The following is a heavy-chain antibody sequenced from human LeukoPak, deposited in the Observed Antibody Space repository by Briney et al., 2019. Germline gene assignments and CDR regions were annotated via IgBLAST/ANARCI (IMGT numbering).Heavy chain of an antibody. CDR1: GYTFTNYG. CDR3: VRDYFCSGGTCDDCFDP. Sequence: ASVKVSCKASGYTFTNYGISWLRQAPGQGLEWMAWIGTYNHDTNYAQKFRGRVTLTTDTSTSTGYMELRSLGSDDTAVYYCVRDYFCSGGTCDDCFDPWGQGTLVTVSS. D-gene: IGHD2-15*01. V-gene: IGHV1-18*01. J-gene: IGHJ5*02. CDR2: IGTYNHDT.